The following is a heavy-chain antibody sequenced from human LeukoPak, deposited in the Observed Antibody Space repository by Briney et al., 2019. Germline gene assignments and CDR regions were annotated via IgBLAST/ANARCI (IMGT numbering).Heavy chain of an antibody. V-gene: IGHV3-7*01. D-gene: IGHD3-9*01. J-gene: IGHJ6*02. CDR1: GFTFSSYW. CDR3: ARDRHDILTGYYNYAMDV. CDR2: IKKDGSEK. Sequence: GGSLRLSCAASGFTFSSYWMSWVRQAPGKGLEWVANIKKDGSEKYYVDSVKGRFTISRDNAKNSLYLQMNSLRAEDTAVYYCARDRHDILTGYYNYAMDVWGQGTTVTVSS.